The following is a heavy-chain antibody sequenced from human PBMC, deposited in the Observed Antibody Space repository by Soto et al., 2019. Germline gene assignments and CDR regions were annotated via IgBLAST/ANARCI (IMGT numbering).Heavy chain of an antibody. CDR3: ARVAGTGGYWFDP. Sequence: QVQLQESGPGLVKPSQTLSLTCTVSGGSISSGGYYWSWIRQHPGKGLEWIGYIYYSGSTYYNPSLKSPVTLSVDPSKDQFSLKLSSVTAADTAVYYCARVAGTGGYWFDPWGQGTLVTVSS. D-gene: IGHD6-19*01. CDR2: IYYSGST. CDR1: GGSISSGGYY. V-gene: IGHV4-31*01. J-gene: IGHJ5*02.